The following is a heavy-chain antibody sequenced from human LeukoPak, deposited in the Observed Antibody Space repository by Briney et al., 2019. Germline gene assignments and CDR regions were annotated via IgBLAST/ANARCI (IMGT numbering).Heavy chain of an antibody. CDR2: ISYDGSNK. Sequence: GRSLRLSCAASGFTFSSYAMHWVRQAPGKGLEWVAVISYDGSNKYYADSVKGRFTISRDNSKNTLYLQMNSLRSEDTAVYYCARLAYYYDSSGYPKYNWFDPWGQGTLVTVSS. D-gene: IGHD3-22*01. J-gene: IGHJ5*02. V-gene: IGHV3-30*04. CDR3: ARLAYYYDSSGYPKYNWFDP. CDR1: GFTFSSYA.